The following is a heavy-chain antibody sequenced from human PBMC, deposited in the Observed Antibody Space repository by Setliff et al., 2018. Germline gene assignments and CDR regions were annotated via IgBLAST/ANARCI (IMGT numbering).Heavy chain of an antibody. D-gene: IGHD3-16*01. Sequence: ASVKVSCKASGYTFTTYGVAWVRQAPGQGLEWMGWMNPNSGNTGYAQKFQGRVTMTRNTSISTAYMELSSLRSEDTAVYYCARNGKAGEIMRSYYYYMDVWGKGTTVTVSS. CDR3: ARNGKAGEIMRSYYYYMDV. V-gene: IGHV1-8*01. J-gene: IGHJ6*03. CDR2: MNPNSGNT. CDR1: GYTFTTYG.